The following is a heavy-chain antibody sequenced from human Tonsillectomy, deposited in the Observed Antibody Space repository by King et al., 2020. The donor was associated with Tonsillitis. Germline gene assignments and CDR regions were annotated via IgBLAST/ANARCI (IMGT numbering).Heavy chain of an antibody. Sequence: VQLVESGGGLVQPGGSLRLSCAASGFTFSSYAMSWVRQAPGKGLEWVSAISGSGDVTYYADSVKGRFTISRDNSKNTLCLQMNSLRAEDTAVYFCATVVAMSRSTPFWVWGQGTLVTVSS. CDR2: ISGSGDVT. J-gene: IGHJ4*02. V-gene: IGHV3-23*04. CDR1: GFTFSSYA. CDR3: ATVVAMSRSTPFWV. D-gene: IGHD2-2*01.